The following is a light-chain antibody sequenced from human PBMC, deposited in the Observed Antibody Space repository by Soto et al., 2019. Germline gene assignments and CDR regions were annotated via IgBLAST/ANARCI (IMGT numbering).Light chain of an antibody. CDR2: WAS. J-gene: IGKJ1*01. Sequence: DIVMTQSPDSLAVSLGERATINCKSSQSVLYTSKKKNSLAWYQQKPGQPPKLLIYWASTRESGVPDRFSGSGSETDFTLTISTLQAEDVAIYYCQQYYDNPWTFGQGTKVEI. V-gene: IGKV4-1*01. CDR3: QQYYDNPWT. CDR1: QSVLYTSKKKNS.